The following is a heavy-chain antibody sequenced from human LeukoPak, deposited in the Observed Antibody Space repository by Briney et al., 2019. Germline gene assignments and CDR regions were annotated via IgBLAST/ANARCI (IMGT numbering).Heavy chain of an antibody. J-gene: IGHJ5*02. Sequence: ASVKVSCKVSGYTLTELSMHWVRQAPGKGREWMGGFDPEDGETIYAQKFQGRVTMTEDTSTDTAYMELSSLRSEDTAVYYCATNRENYYGSGSYHWFDPWGQGTLVTVSS. CDR1: GYTLTELS. CDR3: ATNRENYYGSGSYHWFDP. V-gene: IGHV1-24*01. CDR2: FDPEDGET. D-gene: IGHD3-10*01.